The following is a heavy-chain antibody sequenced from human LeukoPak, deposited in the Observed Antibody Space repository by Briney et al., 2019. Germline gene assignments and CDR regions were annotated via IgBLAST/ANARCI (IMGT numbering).Heavy chain of an antibody. Sequence: SETLSLTCTVSGYSISSGYYWGWIRQPPGKGLEWIGSIYHSGSTYYNPSLKSRVTISVDTSKNQFSLKLSSVTAADTAVYYCASRRVHSGSYYGYWGQGTLVTVSS. V-gene: IGHV4-38-2*02. CDR1: GYSISSGYY. CDR2: IYHSGST. CDR3: ASRRVHSGSYYGY. J-gene: IGHJ4*02. D-gene: IGHD1-26*01.